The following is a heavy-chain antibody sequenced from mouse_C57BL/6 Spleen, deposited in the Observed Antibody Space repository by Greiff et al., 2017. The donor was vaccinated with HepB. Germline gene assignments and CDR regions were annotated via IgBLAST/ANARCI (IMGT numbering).Heavy chain of an antibody. CDR1: GFTFSDYY. J-gene: IGHJ4*01. Sequence: EVQLVESEGGLVQPGSSMKLSCTASGFTFSDYYMAWVRQVPEKGLEWVANINYDGSSTYYLDSLKSRFIISRDNAKNILYLQMSSLKSEDTATYYCARRGGDDGYLYAMDYWGQGTSVTVSS. CDR3: ARRGGDDGYLYAMDY. D-gene: IGHD2-3*01. CDR2: INYDGSST. V-gene: IGHV5-16*01.